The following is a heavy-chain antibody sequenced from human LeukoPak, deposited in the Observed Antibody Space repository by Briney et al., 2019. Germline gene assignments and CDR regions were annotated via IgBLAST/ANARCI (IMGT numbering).Heavy chain of an antibody. Sequence: PSASVTVSCKVSGYTLTELSMHWVRQAPGKGLEWMGGFDPEDGETIYAQKFQGRVTMTEDTSTDTAYMELSSLRSEDTAVYYRATDLIITMVRGANYWGQGTLVTVSS. CDR1: GYTLTELS. D-gene: IGHD3-10*01. J-gene: IGHJ4*02. CDR3: ATDLIITMVRGANY. CDR2: FDPEDGET. V-gene: IGHV1-24*01.